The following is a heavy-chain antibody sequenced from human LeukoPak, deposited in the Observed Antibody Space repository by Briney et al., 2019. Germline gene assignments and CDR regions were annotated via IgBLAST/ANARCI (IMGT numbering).Heavy chain of an antibody. D-gene: IGHD2-8*01. CDR1: GGSISSRSSY. V-gene: IGHV4-39*07. CDR3: ARGYTNGVNQEVWLDP. CDR2: IYNSGDT. Sequence: SETLTLTCTVSGGSISSRSSYWGWIRQPPGKGLEWIGNIYNSGDTYYNPSLKRRVTMSVDTSKNQLSLKLISVTAADTAMYYCARGYTNGVNQEVWLDPWGQGTLVTVSS. J-gene: IGHJ5*02.